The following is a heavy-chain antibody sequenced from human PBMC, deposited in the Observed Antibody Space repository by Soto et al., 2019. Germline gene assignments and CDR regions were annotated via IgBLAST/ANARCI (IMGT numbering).Heavy chain of an antibody. CDR1: GYTFTSYG. D-gene: IGHD4-17*01. CDR2: ISAYNGNT. CDR3: ARDPNDYGDSELYHDAFDI. Sequence: ASVKVSCKASGYTFTSYGISWVRQAPGQGLEWMGWISAYNGNTNYAQKLQGRVTMTTDTSTSTAYMELRSLRSDDTAVYYCARDPNDYGDSELYHDAFDIWGQGTMVTVSS. V-gene: IGHV1-18*01. J-gene: IGHJ3*02.